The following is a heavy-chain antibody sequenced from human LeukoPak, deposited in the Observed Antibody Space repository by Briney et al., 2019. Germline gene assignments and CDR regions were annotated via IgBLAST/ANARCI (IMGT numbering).Heavy chain of an antibody. D-gene: IGHD3-16*01. CDR2: INHNGNVN. J-gene: IGHJ6*02. V-gene: IGHV3-7*03. Sequence: GGSLRLSCTTSGFTFGDYAVSWFRQAPGKGLEWVASINHNGNVNYYVDSVKGRFTISRDNAKNSLYLQMSNLRAEDTAVYFCARGGGLDVWGQGATVTVSS. CDR3: ARGGGLDV. CDR1: GFTFGDYA.